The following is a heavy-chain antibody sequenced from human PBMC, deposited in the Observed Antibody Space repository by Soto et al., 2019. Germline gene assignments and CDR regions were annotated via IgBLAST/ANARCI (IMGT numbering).Heavy chain of an antibody. CDR2: TYYRSKWYN. D-gene: IGHD3-3*01. J-gene: IGHJ6*01. Sequence: SQTLSLTCVISGDSVSSNSAAWNWIRQSPSRGLEWLGRTYYRSKWYNDYAVSVKSRITINPDTSKNQFSLQLNSVTPEDTAVYYCARVARYYDFWSGYYTDPDYYYYYGMDV. CDR1: GDSVSSNSAA. V-gene: IGHV6-1*01. CDR3: ARVARYYDFWSGYYTDPDYYYYYGMDV.